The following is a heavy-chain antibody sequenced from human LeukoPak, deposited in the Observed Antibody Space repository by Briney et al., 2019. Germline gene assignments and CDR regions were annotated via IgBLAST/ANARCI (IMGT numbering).Heavy chain of an antibody. D-gene: IGHD5-18*01. J-gene: IGHJ6*02. V-gene: IGHV3-30-3*01. CDR2: ISYDGSNK. CDR1: GFTFSNAW. Sequence: GGSLRLSCAASGFTFSNAWMNWVRQAPGKGLEWVAVISYDGSNKYYADSVKGRFTISRDNSKNTLYLQMNSLRAEDTAVYYCARDPGYSYGHYYYYGMDVWGQGTTVTVCS. CDR3: ARDPGYSYGHYYYYGMDV.